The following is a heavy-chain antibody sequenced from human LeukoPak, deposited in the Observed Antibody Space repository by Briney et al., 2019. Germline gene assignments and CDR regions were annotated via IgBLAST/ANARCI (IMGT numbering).Heavy chain of an antibody. Sequence: GGSLRLSCAASGFTFSSYGMSWVRQAPGKGLEWVSAITGSSRSTYYADSVKGRFTISRDNSKNTLYLQMNSLRAEDTAIYYCAKDQLNRFCSGGSCSTTHDYWGQGTLVTVSS. CDR2: ITGSSRST. V-gene: IGHV3-23*01. CDR1: GFTFSSYG. CDR3: AKDQLNRFCSGGSCSTTHDY. J-gene: IGHJ4*02. D-gene: IGHD2-15*01.